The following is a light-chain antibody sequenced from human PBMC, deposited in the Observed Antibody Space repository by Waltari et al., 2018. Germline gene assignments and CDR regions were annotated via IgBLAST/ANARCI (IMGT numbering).Light chain of an antibody. J-gene: IGKJ1*01. CDR3: QHYLRLPVT. CDR1: QSVGRA. V-gene: IGKV3-20*01. CDR2: GAS. Sequence: EIVLTQSPGTLSLSLGERATLSCRTSQSVGRALTCYQQKTGQAPRLLIYGASSRAPGLPDRFSGSGSGTDFSLTISRLEPDDFAVYFCQHYLRLPVTFGQGTTVEI.